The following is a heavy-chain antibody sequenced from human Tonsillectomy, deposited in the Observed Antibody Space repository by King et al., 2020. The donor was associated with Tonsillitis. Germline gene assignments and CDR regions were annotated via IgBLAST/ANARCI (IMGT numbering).Heavy chain of an antibody. CDR2: VSGSGSTT. J-gene: IGHJ4*02. V-gene: IGHV3-23*04. D-gene: IGHD3-22*01. Sequence: VQLVESGGGLVQPGGSLRLSCAASGFTFSNYAMTWVRQAPGKGLEWVSGVSGSGSTTYYADSVKGRFTISRDNSRNTLYLQMNSLRAEDTAVYYCAKDSGDTSGYYFSYFDYWCQGTLVTVSS. CDR1: GFTFSNYA. CDR3: AKDSGDTSGYYFSYFDY.